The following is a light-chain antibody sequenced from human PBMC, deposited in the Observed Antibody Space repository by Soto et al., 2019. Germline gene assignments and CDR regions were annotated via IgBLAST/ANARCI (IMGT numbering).Light chain of an antibody. CDR3: QQYNDWPPEVT. J-gene: IGKJ4*01. CDR1: QTVSSN. V-gene: IGKV3D-15*01. CDR2: GVS. Sequence: EIVLTQAPITLSVSPGERATLSCRASQTVSSNLAWYQQKPGQPPRLLMSGVSTRATGIPARFSGSGSGTKFTLTISSLQSEDFAVYYYQQYNDWPPEVTFGGGTKVEIK.